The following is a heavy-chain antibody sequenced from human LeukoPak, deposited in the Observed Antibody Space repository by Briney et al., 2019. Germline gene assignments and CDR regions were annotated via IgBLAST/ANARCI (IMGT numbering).Heavy chain of an antibody. V-gene: IGHV4-59*01. CDR1: GGSISSYY. D-gene: IGHD5-24*01. CDR3: ARDTGRDGIDF. Sequence: SETLSLTCTVSGGSISSYYWSWIRQPPGKGLEWIGYIYYSGSTNYNPSLKSRATISVDTSKNQFSLKLSSVTAADTAVYYCARDTGRDGIDFWGQGTLVTVSS. CDR2: IYYSGST. J-gene: IGHJ4*02.